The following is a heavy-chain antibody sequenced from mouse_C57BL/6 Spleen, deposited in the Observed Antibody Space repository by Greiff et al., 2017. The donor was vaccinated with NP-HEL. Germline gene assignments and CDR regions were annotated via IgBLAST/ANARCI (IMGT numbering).Heavy chain of an antibody. CDR1: GFTFSSYA. CDR3: ARDRGYDRDWYFDV. Sequence: EVQLVESGGGLVKPGGSLKLSCAASGFTFSSYAMSWVRQTPEKRLEWVATISDGGSYTYYPDNVKGRFTISRDNAKNNLYLQMGHLKSEDTAMYYCARDRGYDRDWYFDVWGTGTTVTVSS. CDR2: ISDGGSYT. V-gene: IGHV5-4*01. J-gene: IGHJ1*03. D-gene: IGHD2-2*01.